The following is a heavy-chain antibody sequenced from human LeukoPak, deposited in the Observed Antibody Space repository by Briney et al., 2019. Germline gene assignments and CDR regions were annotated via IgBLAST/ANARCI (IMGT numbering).Heavy chain of an antibody. Sequence: SVKVSCKASGGTFSSYAISWVRQAPGQGLEWMGGIIPIFGTANYAQKFQGRVTITADESTSTAYMELSSLRSEDTAVYYCARHLLWFGELSGGFDYWGQGTLVTVSS. V-gene: IGHV1-69*13. D-gene: IGHD3-10*01. CDR1: GGTFSSYA. CDR2: IIPIFGTA. J-gene: IGHJ4*02. CDR3: ARHLLWFGELSGGFDY.